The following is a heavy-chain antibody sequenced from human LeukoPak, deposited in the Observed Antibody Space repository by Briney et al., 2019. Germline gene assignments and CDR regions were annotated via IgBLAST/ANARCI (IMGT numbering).Heavy chain of an antibody. D-gene: IGHD1-26*01. CDR2: ISSSSSYI. CDR1: GFTFSSYS. CDR3: AKDPHSGSEIL. V-gene: IGHV3-21*04. J-gene: IGHJ4*02. Sequence: GGSLRLSCAASGFTFSSYSMNWVRQAPGKGLEWVSSISSSSSYIYYADSVKGRFTISRDNSKNTLYLQMNSLRAEDTAVYYCAKDPHSGSEILWGQGTLVTVSS.